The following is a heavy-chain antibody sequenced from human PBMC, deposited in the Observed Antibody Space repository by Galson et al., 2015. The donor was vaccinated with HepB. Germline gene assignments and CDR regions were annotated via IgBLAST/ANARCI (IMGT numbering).Heavy chain of an antibody. CDR1: GGTFSSYA. J-gene: IGHJ4*02. Sequence: SVKVSCKASGGTFSSYAINWVRQAPGQGLEWMGGILPMFGTGNYAQKFQGRVTITADESTSTAYMELSRLSSEDTAVYFCQMTTLTPVHSGALDYWGQGTLVAVSS. CDR3: QMTTLTPVHSGALDY. D-gene: IGHD5-24*01. CDR2: ILPMFGTG. V-gene: IGHV1-69*13.